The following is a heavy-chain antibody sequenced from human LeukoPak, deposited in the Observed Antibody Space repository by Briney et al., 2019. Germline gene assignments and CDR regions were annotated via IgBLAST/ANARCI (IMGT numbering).Heavy chain of an antibody. CDR1: GGTFSSYA. CDR3: ARDRVVGLGIDNAFDI. V-gene: IGHV1-69*04. Sequence: ASVKVSCKASGGTFSSYAISWVRQAPGQGLEWMGRIIPILGIANYAQKFQGRVTITADESTSTAYMELSSLRSEDTAVYYCARDRVVGLGIDNAFDIWGHGTMVTVSS. CDR2: IIPILGIA. J-gene: IGHJ3*02. D-gene: IGHD2-15*01.